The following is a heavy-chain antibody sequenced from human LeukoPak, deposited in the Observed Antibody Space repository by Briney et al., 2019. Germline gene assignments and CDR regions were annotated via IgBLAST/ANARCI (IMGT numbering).Heavy chain of an antibody. J-gene: IGHJ4*02. V-gene: IGHV3-7*01. CDR1: GFTFSSYW. CDR3: VRDLYYGPGSYYWDY. CDR2: IKQDGSEK. D-gene: IGHD3-10*01. Sequence: PGGSLRLSCAASGFTFSSYWMSWVRQAPGKGLEWVANIKQDGSEKYYVDSVKGRFTISRDNAKNSLYLQTNSLRAEDTAVYYCVRDLYYGPGSYYWDYWGQGTLVTVSS.